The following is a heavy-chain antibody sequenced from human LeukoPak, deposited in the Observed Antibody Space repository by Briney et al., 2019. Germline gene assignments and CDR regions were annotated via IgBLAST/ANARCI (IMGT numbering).Heavy chain of an antibody. V-gene: IGHV1-69*06. J-gene: IGHJ4*02. CDR1: GGTFSSYA. CDR2: IIPIFGTA. CDR3: VRADTAMAYFDY. D-gene: IGHD5-18*01. Sequence: SVKVSCKASGGTFSSYAISWVRQAPGQGLEWMGGIIPIFGTANYAQKFQGRVTITADKSTSTAYMELSSLRSEDTAVYYCVRADTAMAYFDYWGQGTLVTVSS.